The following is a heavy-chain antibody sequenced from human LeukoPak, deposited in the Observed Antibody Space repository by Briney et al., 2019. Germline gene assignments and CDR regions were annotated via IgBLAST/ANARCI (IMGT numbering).Heavy chain of an antibody. J-gene: IGHJ3*02. CDR1: GGSFSGYY. Sequence: SETLSLTCAVYGGSFSGYYWSWIRQPPGKGLEWIGEINHSGSTNYNPSLQSRVTISVDTSKNQFSLKLSSVTAADTAVYYCARGGVRGYGDYDAFDIWGQGTMVTVSS. CDR2: INHSGST. CDR3: ARGGVRGYGDYDAFDI. V-gene: IGHV4-34*01. D-gene: IGHD4-17*01.